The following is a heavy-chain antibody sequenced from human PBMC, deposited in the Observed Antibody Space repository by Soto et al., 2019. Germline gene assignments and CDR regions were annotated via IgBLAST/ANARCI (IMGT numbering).Heavy chain of an antibody. D-gene: IGHD3-22*01. CDR1: GFTFSSNG. CDR2: IWYDGSNK. CDR3: ARNEANYYDSSGYYYPFDY. J-gene: IGHJ4*02. V-gene: IGHV3-33*01. Sequence: PGESLRLSWAASGFTFSSNGMPWVRQAPGKGLEWVAVIWYDGSNKYYADSVKGRFTISRDNSKNTLYLQMNSLRAEDTAVYYCARNEANYYDSSGYYYPFDYWGQGT.